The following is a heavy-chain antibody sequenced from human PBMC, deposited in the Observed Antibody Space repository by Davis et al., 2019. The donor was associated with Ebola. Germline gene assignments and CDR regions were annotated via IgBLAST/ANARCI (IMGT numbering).Heavy chain of an antibody. D-gene: IGHD3-10*02. J-gene: IGHJ4*02. CDR1: GYSFTNYA. Sequence: ASVKVSCKASGYSFTNYAMQWVRQAPGQSLEWIGWIKGVNGKTKYSQKFQGRVTLTRDTSATIGYMQLSGLKSEDTAVYYCARDLEANIGDVGTPMFWGQGTLGSVSS. CDR3: ARDLEANIGDVGTPMF. CDR2: IKGVNGKT. V-gene: IGHV1-3*01.